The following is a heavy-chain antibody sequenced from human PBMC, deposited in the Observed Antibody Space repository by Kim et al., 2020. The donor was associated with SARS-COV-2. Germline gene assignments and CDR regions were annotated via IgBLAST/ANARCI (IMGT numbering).Heavy chain of an antibody. Sequence: GGSLRLSCAASGFTFSSYGMHWVRQAPGKGLEWVAVISYDGSNKYYADSVKGRFTISRDNSKNTLYLQMNSLRAEDTAVYYCARVRAVAGLGDAFAIWG. CDR1: GFTFSSYG. J-gene: IGHJ3*02. CDR2: ISYDGSNK. CDR3: ARVRAVAGLGDAFAI. V-gene: IGHV3-33*05. D-gene: IGHD6-19*01.